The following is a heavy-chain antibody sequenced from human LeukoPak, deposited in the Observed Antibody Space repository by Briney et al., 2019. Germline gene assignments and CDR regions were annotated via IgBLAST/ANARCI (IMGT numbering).Heavy chain of an antibody. CDR2: IGKAGDT. CDR3: ARGALGFDY. V-gene: IGHV3-13*04. Sequence: GGSLRLSCAASGFIFSSYDMHWVRQPTGKGLEWVSGIGKAGDTYYAGSVKGRFTISRENAKSSLYLQMNSLRAGDTAVYYCARGALGFDYWGQGTLVTVSS. CDR1: GFIFSSYD. J-gene: IGHJ4*02.